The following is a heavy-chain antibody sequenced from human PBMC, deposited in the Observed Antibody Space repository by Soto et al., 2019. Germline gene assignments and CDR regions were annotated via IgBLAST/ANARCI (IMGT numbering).Heavy chain of an antibody. CDR3: ARGYSGYDVDFDY. CDR1: GYTFTTYA. D-gene: IGHD5-12*01. J-gene: IGHJ4*02. V-gene: IGHV1-3*01. CDR2: INAGNGNT. Sequence: ASVKVSCKASGYTFTTYAMPWVRQAPGQRLEWMGWINAGNGNTKYSQKFQGRVTITRDTSASTAYMELSSLRSEDTAVYYCARGYSGYDVDFDYWGQGTLVTVSS.